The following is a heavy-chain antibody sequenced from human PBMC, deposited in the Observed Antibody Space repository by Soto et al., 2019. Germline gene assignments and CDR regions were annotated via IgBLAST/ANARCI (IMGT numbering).Heavy chain of an antibody. CDR1: GGSITSNTFY. V-gene: IGHV4-39*01. CDR2: VLQSGST. Sequence: SETLSLTCSVSGGSITSNTFYWGWIRQTPGRGLEWIGSVLQSGSTYYNPSLKSRLSISVDTSKNQFSLRLNSVTAADTAVYYCDAVTVIRPILDYRRQGVLVTVSS. CDR3: DAVTVIRPILDY. D-gene: IGHD2-21*02. J-gene: IGHJ4*01.